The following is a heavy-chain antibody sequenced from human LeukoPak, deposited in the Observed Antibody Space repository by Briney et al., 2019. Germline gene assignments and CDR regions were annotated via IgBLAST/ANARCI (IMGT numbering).Heavy chain of an antibody. CDR1: GGSISSYY. V-gene: IGHV4-4*07. CDR2: IYNSGST. Sequence: SETLALTCTVSGGSISSYYWSWIRQPAGKGLEWIGRIYNSGSTNYNPSLKSRVTMSVDTSKNQFSLKLSSVTAADTAVYYCARERSGWFRGQIDYWGQRTLVTVSS. J-gene: IGHJ4*02. D-gene: IGHD3-10*01. CDR3: ARERSGWFRGQIDY.